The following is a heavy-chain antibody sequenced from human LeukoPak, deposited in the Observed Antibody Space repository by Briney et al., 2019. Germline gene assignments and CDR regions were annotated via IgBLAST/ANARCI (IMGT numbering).Heavy chain of an antibody. J-gene: IGHJ6*03. CDR2: ISNDGSNN. D-gene: IGHD3-10*01. V-gene: IGHV3-30-3*02. Sequence: GGSLRRSCAASGFTFNSYTMHWVPPAPGKGLEGVAPISNDGSNNYYADSVKRRLTISRDNYKNTLYLQMNSLRAEDTAVYYCAKVGLRVPRDYYYYMDVWGKGTTVTVSS. CDR1: GFTFNSYT. CDR3: AKVGLRVPRDYYYYMDV.